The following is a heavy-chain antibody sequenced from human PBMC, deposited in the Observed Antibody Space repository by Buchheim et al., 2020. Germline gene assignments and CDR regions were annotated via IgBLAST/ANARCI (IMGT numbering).Heavy chain of an antibody. CDR2: ISRSGDTT. V-gene: IGHV3-23*01. Sequence: EAQLLESGGGLVQPGGSLRLSCAVSGFTFSNSAMTWVRQAPGKGLEWVSAISRSGDTTYYADSVLGRFTISRDTSKNTRSLQMNSLRVDDTAVYYCAKEEVPNDYWGLGT. CDR3: AKEEVPNDY. CDR1: GFTFSNSA. J-gene: IGHJ4*02.